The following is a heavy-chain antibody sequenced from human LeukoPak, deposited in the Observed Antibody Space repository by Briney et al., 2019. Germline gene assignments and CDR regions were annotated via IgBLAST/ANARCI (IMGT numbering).Heavy chain of an antibody. Sequence: TSSETLSLTCTVSGDSMSSFYWSWIRQPPGKGLEWIGYIYYSGSTNYNPSLKSRVTISVDTSKNQFSLKLNSVTAADTAVYYCTRGSIAYYYMDVWGKGTTVTISS. CDR2: IYYSGST. CDR1: GDSMSSFY. D-gene: IGHD3-22*01. V-gene: IGHV4-59*01. J-gene: IGHJ6*03. CDR3: TRGSIAYYYMDV.